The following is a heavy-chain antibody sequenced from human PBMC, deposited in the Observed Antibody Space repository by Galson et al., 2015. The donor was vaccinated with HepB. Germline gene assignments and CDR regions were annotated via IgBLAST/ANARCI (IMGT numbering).Heavy chain of an antibody. D-gene: IGHD1-14*01. CDR3: AKGHRPKIRYKGGMDV. CDR2: IWYDGSNK. J-gene: IGHJ6*02. Sequence: SLRLSCAASGFTFSSYGMHWVRQAPGRGLEWVAVIWYDGSNKYYADSVKGRFTISRDNSKNTLYLQMNSLRAEDTAVYYCAKGHRPKIRYKGGMDVWGQGTTVTVSS. CDR1: GFTFSSYG. V-gene: IGHV3-33*06.